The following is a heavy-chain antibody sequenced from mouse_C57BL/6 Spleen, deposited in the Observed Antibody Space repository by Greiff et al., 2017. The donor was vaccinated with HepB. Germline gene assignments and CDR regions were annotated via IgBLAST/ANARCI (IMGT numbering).Heavy chain of an antibody. J-gene: IGHJ1*03. CDR1: GFTFSSYG. Sequence: EVKLVESGGDLVKPGGSLKLSCAASGFTFSSYGMSWVRQTPDKRLEWVATISSGGSYTYYPDSVKGRFTISRDNAKNPLYLQMSSLKSEDTAMYYCARHVPFITTGYFDVWGTGTTVTVSS. CDR2: ISSGGSYT. V-gene: IGHV5-6*01. D-gene: IGHD1-1*01. CDR3: ARHVPFITTGYFDV.